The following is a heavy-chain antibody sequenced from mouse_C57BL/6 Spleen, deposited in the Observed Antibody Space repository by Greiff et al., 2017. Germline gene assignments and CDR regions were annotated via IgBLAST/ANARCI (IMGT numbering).Heavy chain of an antibody. CDR2: IHPNSGST. J-gene: IGHJ2*01. Sequence: QVQLQQPGAELVKPGASVKLSCKASGYTFTSYWMHWVKQRPGQGLEWIGMIHPNSGSTNYNEKFKSKATLTVDKSSSTAYMQLSSLTSEDAAVYCGTRGGCGCRYPYWGQGTTLTVSA. CDR3: TRGGCGCRYPY. CDR1: GYTFTSYW. V-gene: IGHV1-64*01. D-gene: IGHD2-14*01.